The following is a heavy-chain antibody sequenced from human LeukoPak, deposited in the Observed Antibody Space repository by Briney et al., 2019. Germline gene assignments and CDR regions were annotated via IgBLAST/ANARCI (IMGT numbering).Heavy chain of an antibody. D-gene: IGHD3-10*01. CDR1: GFTFSSYG. Sequence: PGGALRLSCAASGFTFSSYGMHWVRQARGKGLEWVAVISYDGSNKYYADSVKGRFTISRDNSKNTLYLQMNSLRAEDTAVYYCAKPGGYYYYGMDVWGQGTTVTVSS. CDR3: AKPGGYYYYGMDV. V-gene: IGHV3-30*18. J-gene: IGHJ6*02. CDR2: ISYDGSNK.